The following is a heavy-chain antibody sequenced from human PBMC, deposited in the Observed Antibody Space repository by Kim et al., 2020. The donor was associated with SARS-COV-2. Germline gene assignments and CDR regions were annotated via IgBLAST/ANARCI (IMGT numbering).Heavy chain of an antibody. CDR2: SQ. CDR3: ARDLLGSPTP. D-gene: IGHD6-13*01. V-gene: IGHV1-46*01. J-gene: IGHJ5*02. Sequence: SQSYAQTFQGRVTMTRDTSTSTVYMELSSLRSEATAVYYCARDLLGSPTPWGQGTLVTVSS.